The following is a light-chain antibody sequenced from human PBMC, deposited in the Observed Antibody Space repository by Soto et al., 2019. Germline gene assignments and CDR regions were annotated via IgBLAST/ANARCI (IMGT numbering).Light chain of an antibody. CDR3: QKYNSAPWT. J-gene: IGKJ1*01. CDR1: QGISNY. Sequence: IQITQSPSSLSASVGDKVTITCRASQGISNYLAWYQQKPGKVPRLLIFAASTLQSGAPSRFRGAGSETDFTLTINGLQPEDVATYYCQKYNSAPWTFGQGTRWIS. V-gene: IGKV1-27*01. CDR2: AAS.